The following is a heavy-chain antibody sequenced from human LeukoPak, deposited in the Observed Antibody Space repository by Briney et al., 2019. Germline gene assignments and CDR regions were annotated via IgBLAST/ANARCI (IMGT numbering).Heavy chain of an antibody. CDR3: ARIWWLRVRGNLAFDI. CDR1: GGSFSGYY. Sequence: SETLSLSCAVYGGSFSGYYWSWIRQPPGKGLEWIGEINHSGSTNYNPSLKSRVTISVDTSKNQFSLKLSSVTAADTAVYYCARIWWLRVRGNLAFDIWGQGTMVTVSS. CDR2: INHSGST. V-gene: IGHV4-34*01. D-gene: IGHD3-10*01. J-gene: IGHJ3*02.